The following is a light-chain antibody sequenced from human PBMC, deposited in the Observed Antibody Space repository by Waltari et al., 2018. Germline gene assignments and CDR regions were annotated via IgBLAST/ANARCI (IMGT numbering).Light chain of an antibody. CDR2: GAS. CDR1: QSVSSSY. Sequence: EVVLTQSPGTLSLSPGERATLSCRASQSVSSSYLAWYQQKLGQAPRLLMSGASSRATGIPDRFSGSGSGTDFTLTISRLEPEDFAVYYCQQYGSSSWTFGQGTKVEIK. CDR3: QQYGSSSWT. V-gene: IGKV3-20*01. J-gene: IGKJ1*01.